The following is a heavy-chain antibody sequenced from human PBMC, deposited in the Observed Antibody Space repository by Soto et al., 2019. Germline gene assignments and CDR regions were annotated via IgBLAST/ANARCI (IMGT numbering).Heavy chain of an antibody. D-gene: IGHD5-12*01. V-gene: IGHV3-33*01. CDR3: ARGHGVATTMGWFDP. J-gene: IGHJ5*02. CDR2: IWYDGSNK. CDR1: GFTFSSYG. Sequence: QVRLVESGGGVVQPGRSLRLSCEASGFTFSSYGIHWVRQAPGKGLEWVAVIWYDGSNKYYADSVKGRFSISRDNSKNTLYLLMNSLRAEDTDVYYCARGHGVATTMGWFDPWGQGTLVTVSS.